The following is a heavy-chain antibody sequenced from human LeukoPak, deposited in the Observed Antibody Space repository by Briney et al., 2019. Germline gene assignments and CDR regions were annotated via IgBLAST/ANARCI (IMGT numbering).Heavy chain of an antibody. J-gene: IGHJ6*02. Sequence: SVKVSCKASGGTFSSYAISWVRQAPGQGLEWMGGIIPIFGTANYAQKFQGRVTITADESTSTAYMELSSLRSEDTAVYYCASDTKYCSGSSCYLLASMDVWGQGTTVTVSS. V-gene: IGHV1-69*13. CDR1: GGTFSSYA. CDR3: ASDTKYCSGSSCYLLASMDV. CDR2: IIPIFGTA. D-gene: IGHD2-15*01.